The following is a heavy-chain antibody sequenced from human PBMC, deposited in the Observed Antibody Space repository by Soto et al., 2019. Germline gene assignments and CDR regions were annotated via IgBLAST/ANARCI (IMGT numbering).Heavy chain of an antibody. Sequence: ASVKVSCKASGYTFTNNDINWVRQATGQGLEWMGWMNPNSGNTGYAQKFQGRVTMTRDTSISTAYIELSSLRSEDTAVYYCARSLIEMATITYFNYWGQGTLVTVSS. J-gene: IGHJ4*02. CDR3: ARSLIEMATITYFNY. CDR2: MNPNSGNT. D-gene: IGHD5-12*01. CDR1: GYTFTNND. V-gene: IGHV1-8*01.